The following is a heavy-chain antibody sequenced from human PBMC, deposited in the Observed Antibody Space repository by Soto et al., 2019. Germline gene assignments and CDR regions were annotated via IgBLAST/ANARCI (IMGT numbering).Heavy chain of an antibody. Sequence: ASVKVSCKASGYTFTSYGISWLRQAPGQGLEWMGWISAYNGNTNYAQKLQGRVTMTTDTSTSTAYMELRSLRSDDTAVYYCARASYSYYYDSSGSFDYWGQGTLVTVS. CDR2: ISAYNGNT. V-gene: IGHV1-18*01. CDR1: GYTFTSYG. CDR3: ARASYSYYYDSSGSFDY. J-gene: IGHJ4*02. D-gene: IGHD3-22*01.